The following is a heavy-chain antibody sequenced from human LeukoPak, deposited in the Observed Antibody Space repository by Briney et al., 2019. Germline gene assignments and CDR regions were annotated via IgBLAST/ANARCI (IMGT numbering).Heavy chain of an antibody. V-gene: IGHV3-23*01. CDR2: ISGSGGST. CDR1: GFTLSSYW. J-gene: IGHJ3*02. D-gene: IGHD6-19*01. CDR3: AKGHSGWYGDAFDI. Sequence: GGSLRLSRAASGFTLSSYWMHWVRQAPGKGLEWVSAISGSGGSTYYADSVKGRFTISRDNSRNTLYLQMNSLRAEDTAVYYCAKGHSGWYGDAFDIWGQGTMVTVSS.